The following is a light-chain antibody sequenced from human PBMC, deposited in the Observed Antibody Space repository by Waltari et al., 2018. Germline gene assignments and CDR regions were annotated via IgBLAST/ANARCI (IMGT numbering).Light chain of an antibody. J-gene: IGLJ3*02. V-gene: IGLV2-14*03. CDR3: ASQSGNNVVM. Sequence: QSALTQPASVSGSPGQSISISCIGSSGDVGSDVSVSWYQDHPGQAPKVIIYDGSSRPSGVSDRFSGSEFGDTASLTISDLQPEDEATYYCASQSGNNVVMFGGGTKLTVL. CDR1: SGDVGSDVS. CDR2: DGS.